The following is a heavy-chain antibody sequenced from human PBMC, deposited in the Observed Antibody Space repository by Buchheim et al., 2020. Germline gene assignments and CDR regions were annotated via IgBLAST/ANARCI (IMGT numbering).Heavy chain of an antibody. D-gene: IGHD5-18*01. CDR3: ARDSMVQRWPVCSGWFDP. V-gene: IGHV3-21*01. CDR1: GFTFSSYS. CDR2: ISSSSSYI. J-gene: IGHJ5*02. Sequence: EVQLVESGGGLVKPGGSLRLSCAASGFTFSSYSMNWVRQAPGKGLEWVSSISSSSSYIYYADSVKGRFTISRDNAKNSLYLQMTSLGAEDTAVYYCARDSMVQRWPVCSGWFDPWGQGTL.